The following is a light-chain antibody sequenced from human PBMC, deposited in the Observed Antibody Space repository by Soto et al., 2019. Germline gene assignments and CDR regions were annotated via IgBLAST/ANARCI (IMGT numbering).Light chain of an antibody. J-gene: IGLJ3*02. V-gene: IGLV2-23*02. CDR2: EVN. CDR3: CSFAGSRTVWV. CDR1: TSDVGGYDV. Sequence: QSALTQPASVSGSPGQSSTISCSGTTSDVGGYDVVSWYQQHPGKAPKLMIFEVNQRPSGVSDRFSGSKSGNTASLTISGLQAGDEAEAYCCSFAGSRTVWVVGGGTQRTV.